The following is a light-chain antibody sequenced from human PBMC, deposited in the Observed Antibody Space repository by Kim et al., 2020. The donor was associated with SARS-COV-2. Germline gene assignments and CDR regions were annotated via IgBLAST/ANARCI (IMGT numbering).Light chain of an antibody. CDR2: GKN. Sequence: VALGQTVRITCQGDSLRRYDATWYQQKPGQAPIVVIYGKNNRPSGIPDRFSGSSSGNTASLTITGTQAGDEADYYCNSRDSNDNVVFGGGTQLTVL. CDR1: SLRRYD. CDR3: NSRDSNDNVV. J-gene: IGLJ2*01. V-gene: IGLV3-19*01.